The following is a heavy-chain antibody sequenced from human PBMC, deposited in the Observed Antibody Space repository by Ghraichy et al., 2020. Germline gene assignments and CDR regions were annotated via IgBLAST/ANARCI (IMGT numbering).Heavy chain of an antibody. V-gene: IGHV3-23*01. J-gene: IGHJ6*02. D-gene: IGHD3-16*02. CDR2: ISGSGGST. CDR3: AKYDYVWGSYRYPYYYGMDV. CDR1: GFTFSSYA. Sequence: GESLNISCAASGFTFSSYAMSWVRQAPGKGLEWVSAISGSGGSTYYADSVKGRFTISRDNSKNTLYLQMNSLRAEDTAVYYCAKYDYVWGSYRYPYYYGMDVWGQGTTVTVSS.